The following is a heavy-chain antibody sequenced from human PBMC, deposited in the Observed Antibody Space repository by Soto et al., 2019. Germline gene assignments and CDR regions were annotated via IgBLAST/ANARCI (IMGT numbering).Heavy chain of an antibody. V-gene: IGHV1-18*01. D-gene: IGHD2-15*01. CDR3: ARCYCSVGSCFTCWHFDL. CDR1: GYSFDTFG. Sequence: QVQVVQSGAEVKKPGASVKVACKASGYSFDTFGMSWVRQAPGQGLEWMGWISIEKGDTNSAQKFQGRVTMTTDTSTRTAYMELRSLTSGDTAVYYCARCYCSVGSCFTCWHFDLWGRGTLVTVSS. CDR2: ISIEKGDT. J-gene: IGHJ2*01.